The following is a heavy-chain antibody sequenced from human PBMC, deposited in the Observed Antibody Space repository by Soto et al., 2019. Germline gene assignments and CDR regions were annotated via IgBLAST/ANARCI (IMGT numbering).Heavy chain of an antibody. V-gene: IGHV4-39*01. J-gene: IGHJ5*02. Sequence: SETLSLTCTASGGSITSSSHFWGWVRQHPGKGLEWIGTIYFTGNTYYTPSLKSRLTMSIDTSKNEFSLGLNSVTAADTAVYYCAGQTFTIAAASYGRSNWFDPWGPGTLVAISS. CDR1: GGSITSSSHF. D-gene: IGHD6-25*01. CDR3: AGQTFTIAAASYGRSNWFDP. CDR2: IYFTGNT.